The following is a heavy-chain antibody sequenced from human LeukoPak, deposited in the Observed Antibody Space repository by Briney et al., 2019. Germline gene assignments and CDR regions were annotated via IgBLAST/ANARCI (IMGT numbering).Heavy chain of an antibody. Sequence: ASVKVSCKASGYNFVGYYLHWVRQAPGQGLEWMAWIDPYTGNTHYAQKFQGRITVARDTSLSTTYMELNWLTSDDTALYYCAREYSASEHWGQGTLVTVSS. D-gene: IGHD5-12*01. CDR2: IDPYTGNT. CDR1: GYNFVGYY. CDR3: AREYSASEH. V-gene: IGHV1-2*02. J-gene: IGHJ1*01.